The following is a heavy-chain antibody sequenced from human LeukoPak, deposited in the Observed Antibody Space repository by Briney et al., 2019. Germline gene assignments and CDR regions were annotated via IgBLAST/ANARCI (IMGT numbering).Heavy chain of an antibody. D-gene: IGHD3-10*01. CDR3: ASLYYYGSGRRD. V-gene: IGHV3-21*01. CDR2: ISSSSSYI. J-gene: IGHJ4*02. Sequence: GGSLRLSCAASGFTFSSYSMNWVRQPPGKGLEWVSSISSSSSYIYYADSVKGRFTISRDNAKNSLHLQMNSLRAEDTAVYYCASLYYYGSGRRDWGQGTLVTVSS. CDR1: GFTFSSYS.